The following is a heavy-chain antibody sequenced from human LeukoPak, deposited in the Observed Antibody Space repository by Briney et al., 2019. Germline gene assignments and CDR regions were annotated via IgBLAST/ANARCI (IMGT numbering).Heavy chain of an antibody. V-gene: IGHV3-21*01. CDR1: GFTFSSYS. Sequence: PGGSLRLSCAASGFTFSSYSMNWVRQAPGKGLEWVSSISSSSSYIYYADSVKSRFTISRDNSKNTLYLQMNSLRAEDTAVYYCARASYYYDSSGYLIDYWGQGTLVTVSS. J-gene: IGHJ4*02. CDR2: ISSSSSYI. D-gene: IGHD3-22*01. CDR3: ARASYYYDSSGYLIDY.